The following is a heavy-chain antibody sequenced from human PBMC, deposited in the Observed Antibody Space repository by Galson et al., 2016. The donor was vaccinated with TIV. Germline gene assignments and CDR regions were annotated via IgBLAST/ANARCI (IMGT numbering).Heavy chain of an antibody. V-gene: IGHV3-30*18. CDR1: GFTFRSYG. CDR2: ISNDGSNK. D-gene: IGHD3-22*01. Sequence: SLRLSCAASGFTFRSYGMHWVRQAPGKGLEWVATISNDGSNKYYADSVKGRFTISRDNSKNTLELQMNSLRAEDTAVYYCAKDPLRITMIADFDFYGVHVWGQGTTVTVSS. CDR3: AKDPLRITMIADFDFYGVHV. J-gene: IGHJ6*02.